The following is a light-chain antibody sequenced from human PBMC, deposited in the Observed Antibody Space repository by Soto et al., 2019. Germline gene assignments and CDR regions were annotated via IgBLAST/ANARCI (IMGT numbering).Light chain of an antibody. J-gene: IGLJ1*01. CDR3: QVWDSSSDSYV. V-gene: IGLV3-21*04. CDR2: YDS. CDR1: NIGSKS. Sequence: SYELTQPPSVSVAPGKTARITCGGNNIGSKSVHWYQQKPGQASVLVIYYDSDRPSGIPERFSGSNSGNTATLTISRVEAGDEADYYCQVWDSSSDSYVFGTGTKLTVL.